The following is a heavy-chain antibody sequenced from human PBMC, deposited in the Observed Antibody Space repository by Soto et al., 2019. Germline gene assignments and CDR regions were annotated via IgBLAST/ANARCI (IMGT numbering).Heavy chain of an antibody. J-gene: IGHJ5*02. CDR1: GGSISSGDYY. CDR2: IYYSGST. D-gene: IGHD5-12*01. CDR3: AKGDNLGPKTGYAFDP. Sequence: SETLSLTCTVSGGSISSGDYYWSWIRQLPGKGLEWIGYIYYSGSTFYNPSLKNRVTISLDTSKIQFSLQLNSVTPEDTAVYFCAKGDNLGPKTGYAFDPWGQGIMVTVSS. V-gene: IGHV4-30-4*01.